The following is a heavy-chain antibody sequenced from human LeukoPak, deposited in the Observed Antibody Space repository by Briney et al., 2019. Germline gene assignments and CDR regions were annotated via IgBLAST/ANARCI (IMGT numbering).Heavy chain of an antibody. CDR2: ISGSGSGGST. D-gene: IGHD5-24*01. Sequence: PGGSLRLSCGASGFTFSSCAMSWVRQAPGKGLEWVSNISGSGSGGSTYYADSVKGRFTISRDNSKNTLYLQMNSLRAGDTAVYYCAKSGYNRFDYWGQGTLVTVSS. J-gene: IGHJ4*02. CDR1: GFTFSSCA. V-gene: IGHV3-23*01. CDR3: AKSGYNRFDY.